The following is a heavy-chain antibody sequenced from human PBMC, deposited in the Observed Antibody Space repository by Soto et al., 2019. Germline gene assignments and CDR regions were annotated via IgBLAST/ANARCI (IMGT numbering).Heavy chain of an antibody. D-gene: IGHD6-13*01. Sequence: QVQLVESGGGVVQPGRSLRLSCAASGFTFSSYGMHWVRQAPGKGLEWVEVIWYDGSNKYYADSVKGRFTISRDSSKNTLYLQMNSLRAEDTAVYYCARGCPYSSSWFCHFDYWGQGTLVTVSS. CDR1: GFTFSSYG. V-gene: IGHV3-33*01. J-gene: IGHJ4*02. CDR3: ARGCPYSSSWFCHFDY. CDR2: IWYDGSNK.